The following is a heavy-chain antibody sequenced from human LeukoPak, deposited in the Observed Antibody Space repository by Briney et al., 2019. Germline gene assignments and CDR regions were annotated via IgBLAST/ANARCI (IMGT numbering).Heavy chain of an antibody. Sequence: GGSRRCSCAAAGFTLSGYGMNWVREAPGLGPAWVSYISSSGSTIYYADSVKGRFTISRDNAKNSLYLQMNSLRAEDTAVYYCASTPPSYSSSFIPDYWGQGTLVTVSS. D-gene: IGHD6-13*01. V-gene: IGHV3-48*03. J-gene: IGHJ4*02. CDR1: GFTLSGYG. CDR2: ISSSGSTI. CDR3: ASTPPSYSSSFIPDY.